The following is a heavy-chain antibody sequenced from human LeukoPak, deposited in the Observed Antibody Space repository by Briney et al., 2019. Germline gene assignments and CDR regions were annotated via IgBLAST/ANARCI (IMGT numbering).Heavy chain of an antibody. Sequence: GGSLRLSCAASGFTFNNYWIHWDRHVPGKGLVWVSRINNDGSSASYVDSVKGRFTISRDNAKNTLFLQMNSLRAEDTAVYYCARRGTGHGMDVWGQGTTVIVSS. CDR3: ARRGTGHGMDV. CDR1: GFTFNNYW. V-gene: IGHV3-74*01. J-gene: IGHJ6*02. CDR2: INNDGSSA. D-gene: IGHD1-1*01.